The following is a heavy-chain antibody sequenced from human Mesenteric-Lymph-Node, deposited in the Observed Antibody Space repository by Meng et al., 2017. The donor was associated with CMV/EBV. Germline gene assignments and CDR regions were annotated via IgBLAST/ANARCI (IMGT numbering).Heavy chain of an antibody. J-gene: IGHJ5*01. V-gene: IGHV1-2*02. D-gene: IGHD3-3*01. CDR3: ARGGTIFGVLINNWFDS. CDR1: GYTFTAYY. Sequence: ASVKVSCKASGYTFTAYYMHWVRQAPGQGLEWMGSINPNSGGTNYAQNFQGRVTMTRDTSISTAYMELSRLKSDDTAVYYCARGGTIFGVLINNWFDSWGQGTLVTVSS. CDR2: INPNSGGT.